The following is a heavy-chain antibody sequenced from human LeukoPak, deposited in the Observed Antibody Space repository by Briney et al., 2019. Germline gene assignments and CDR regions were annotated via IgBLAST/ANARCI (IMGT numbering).Heavy chain of an antibody. Sequence: PSQTLSLTCTVSGGSISSGSYYWSWIRQPAVNGLGWIGRIYTSGSTNYNHSLKRRVTISVDTSKNQFSLKLSSVTAADTAVYYCARGDGYNIDYWGQGTLVTVSS. CDR3: ARGDGYNIDY. V-gene: IGHV4-61*02. CDR2: IYTSGST. CDR1: GGSISSGSYY. J-gene: IGHJ4*02. D-gene: IGHD5-24*01.